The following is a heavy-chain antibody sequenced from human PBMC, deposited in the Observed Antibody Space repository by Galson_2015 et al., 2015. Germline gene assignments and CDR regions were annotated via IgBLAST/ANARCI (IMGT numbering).Heavy chain of an antibody. CDR1: GFTFSSYR. CDR3: ARASDFWSEDYGMDV. D-gene: IGHD3-3*01. J-gene: IGHJ6*02. Sequence: SLRLSCAASGFTFSSYRMNWVRQAPGKGLEWVSSISSSSSYIYYADSVKGRFTISRDNAKNSLYLQMNSLRAEDTAVYYCARASDFWSEDYGMDVWGQGTTVTVSS. CDR2: ISSSSSYI. V-gene: IGHV3-21*01.